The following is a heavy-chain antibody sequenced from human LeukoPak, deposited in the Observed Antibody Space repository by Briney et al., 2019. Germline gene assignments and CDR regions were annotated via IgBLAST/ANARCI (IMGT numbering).Heavy chain of an antibody. CDR2: LRGDGDT. Sequence: GGSLRLSCEASGFTFSSYAMSWVRQAPARGLEWVSSLRGDGDTFYGDSVKGRFTLSRDETRNTVYLQLNNLRVEDTAIYYCAKASWVPSADAVLWGPGTLVTVSS. J-gene: IGHJ4*02. V-gene: IGHV3-23*01. CDR1: GFTFSSYA. CDR3: AKASWVPSADAVL. D-gene: IGHD6-13*01.